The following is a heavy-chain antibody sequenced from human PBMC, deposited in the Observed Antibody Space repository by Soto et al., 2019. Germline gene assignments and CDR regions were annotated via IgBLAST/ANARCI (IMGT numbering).Heavy chain of an antibody. CDR3: ATVHNTSRSFDY. CDR1: GFTFNIYA. Sequence: GGSLRLSCAASGFTFNIYAMTWVRQAPGKGLEWVSTTGATGRTTYYADSVKGRFTVSRDNSKNTLDLQISNLRAEDTAVYYCATVHNTSRSFDYWGQGTLVTVSS. V-gene: IGHV3-23*01. CDR2: TGATGRTT. D-gene: IGHD1-20*01. J-gene: IGHJ4*02.